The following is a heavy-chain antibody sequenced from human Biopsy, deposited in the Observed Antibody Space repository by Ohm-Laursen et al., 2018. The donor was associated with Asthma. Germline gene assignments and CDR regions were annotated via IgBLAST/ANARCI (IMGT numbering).Heavy chain of an antibody. D-gene: IGHD6-13*01. CDR1: GYTFIGCH. Sequence: SVKVSCKASGYTFIGCHIHWMRQAPGQGLEWMGRINPNSGGTNYAQKFQDRVTMTRDTSISTAYMEVSRLRSDDTAVYYCARGQKSAGDRWFDPWGQGTLVTVSS. V-gene: IGHV1-2*06. CDR3: ARGQKSAGDRWFDP. CDR2: INPNSGGT. J-gene: IGHJ5*02.